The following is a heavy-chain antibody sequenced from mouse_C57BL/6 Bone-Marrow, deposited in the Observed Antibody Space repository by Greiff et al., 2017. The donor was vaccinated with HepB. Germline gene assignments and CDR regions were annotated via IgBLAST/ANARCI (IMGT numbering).Heavy chain of an antibody. J-gene: IGHJ2*01. D-gene: IGHD2-14*01. CDR2: IYPGGGYT. CDR3: AREDLYDFDY. V-gene: IGHV1-63*01. Sequence: VQLQQSGAELVRPGTSVKMSCKASGYTFTNYWIGWAKQRPGHGLEWIGDIYPGGGYTNYNEKFKGKATLTADKSSSTAYMQFSSLTSEDSAIYYCAREDLYDFDYWGQGTTLTVSS. CDR1: GYTFTNYW.